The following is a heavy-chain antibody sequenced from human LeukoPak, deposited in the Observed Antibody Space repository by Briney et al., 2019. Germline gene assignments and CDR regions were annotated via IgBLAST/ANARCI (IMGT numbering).Heavy chain of an antibody. J-gene: IGHJ4*02. D-gene: IGHD6-13*01. Sequence: SETLSLTCTVSGGSISSSSYYWGWIRQPPGKGLEWIGSIYYSGSTYYNPSLKSRVTISVDTSKNQFSLKLSSVTAADTAVYYCAEGTSSSWPNLDYWGQGTLVTVSS. V-gene: IGHV4-39*01. CDR3: AEGTSSSWPNLDY. CDR2: IYYSGST. CDR1: GGSISSSSYY.